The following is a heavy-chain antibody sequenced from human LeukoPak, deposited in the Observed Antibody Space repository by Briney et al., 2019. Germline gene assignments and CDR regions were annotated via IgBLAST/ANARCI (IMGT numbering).Heavy chain of an antibody. Sequence: PSETLSLTCTVSGGSISSYYWSWIRQPPGKGLEWIGYIYYSGSTNYNPSLKSRVTISVDTSKNQFSLKLSSVTAADTAVYYCAREHYCSGGSCYSGIDYWGQGTLVTVSS. CDR3: AREHYCSGGSCYSGIDY. J-gene: IGHJ4*02. D-gene: IGHD2-15*01. V-gene: IGHV4-59*01. CDR2: IYYSGST. CDR1: GGSISSYY.